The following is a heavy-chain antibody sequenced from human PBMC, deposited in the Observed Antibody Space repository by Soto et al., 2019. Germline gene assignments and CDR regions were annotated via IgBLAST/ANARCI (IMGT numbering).Heavy chain of an antibody. CDR3: AKTKFRGVVVNV. D-gene: IGHD3-10*01. V-gene: IGHV3-23*01. J-gene: IGHJ6*02. CDR1: GFTFSSYA. Sequence: EVQLLESGGALVQPGGSLRLSGAASGFTFSSYAMYWVRQAPGKGLEWVSTISNSGNTYYADSVEGRFTISRDNSKNTLYLQMNSLRAEDTAVYYCAKTKFRGVVVNVWGQGTTVTVSS. CDR2: ISNSGNT.